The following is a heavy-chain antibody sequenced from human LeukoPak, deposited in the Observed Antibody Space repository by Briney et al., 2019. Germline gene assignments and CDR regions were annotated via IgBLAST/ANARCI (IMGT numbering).Heavy chain of an antibody. Sequence: SETLSLTCTVSGGSISSYYWSWIRQPPGKGLEWIGYIYYSGSTNYNPSLKSRVTISVDTSKNQFSLKLSSVTAADTAVYYCASIEEYQLRRRDNDYYYMDVWGKGTTVTVSS. V-gene: IGHV4-59*01. CDR1: GGSISSYY. CDR3: ASIEEYQLRRRDNDYYYMDV. J-gene: IGHJ6*03. D-gene: IGHD2-2*01. CDR2: IYYSGST.